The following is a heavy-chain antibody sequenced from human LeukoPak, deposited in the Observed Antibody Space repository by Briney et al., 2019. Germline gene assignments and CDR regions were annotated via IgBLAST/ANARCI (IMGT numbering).Heavy chain of an antibody. CDR3: ARPDYYDSGTYA. CDR2: IYYGGST. Sequence: PSETLSLTCSVSGGSITSYSSYWGWIRRPPGKGLEWIGSIYYGGSTYYNPSLKSRVTISLDTSTNQFSLRLSSVTAADTAVYYCARPDYYDSGTYAWGQGTLVTVSS. V-gene: IGHV4-39*07. CDR1: GGSITSYSSY. J-gene: IGHJ5*02. D-gene: IGHD3-10*01.